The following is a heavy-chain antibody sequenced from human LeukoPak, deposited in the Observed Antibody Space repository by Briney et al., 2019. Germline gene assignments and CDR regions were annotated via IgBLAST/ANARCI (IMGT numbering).Heavy chain of an antibody. CDR1: GFFFSDYW. Sequence: GGSVRLSCAASGFFFSDYWMTWVRQAPGKGLEWVANLNQDGSDQYYVDSVEGRFTISRDNAKNSLYLQMDSLRVEDTAVYFCAKEVGAESWGRGTLVTVSS. D-gene: IGHD1-26*01. V-gene: IGHV3-7*05. CDR2: LNQDGSDQ. J-gene: IGHJ4*02. CDR3: AKEVGAES.